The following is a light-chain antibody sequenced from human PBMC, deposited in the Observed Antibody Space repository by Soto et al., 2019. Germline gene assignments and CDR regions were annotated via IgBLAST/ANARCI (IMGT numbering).Light chain of an antibody. J-gene: IGKJ5*01. CDR2: GAS. Sequence: EIVMTQPPATLSVSPGERATLSCRASQSVSSNLAWYQQKPGQAPRLLIYGASTRATGIPARFSGSGSGTDFTLTISRLEPEDFAVYYCQQYASSITFGQGTRLEI. CDR1: QSVSSN. CDR3: QQYASSIT. V-gene: IGKV3-15*01.